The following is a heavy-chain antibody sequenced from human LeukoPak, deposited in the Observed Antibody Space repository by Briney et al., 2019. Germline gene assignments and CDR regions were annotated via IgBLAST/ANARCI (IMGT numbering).Heavy chain of an antibody. D-gene: IGHD3-10*01. CDR3: ARDLEYYYSSGSYYFDY. J-gene: IGHJ4*02. V-gene: IGHV4-59*12. CDR1: GGSISSYY. Sequence: SETLSLTCTVSGGSISSYYWSWIRQPPGKGLEWIGYIYYSGSTNYNPSLKSRVTMSVDTSKNQFSLKLSSVTAADTAVYYCARDLEYYYSSGSYYFDYWGQGTLVTVSS. CDR2: IYYSGST.